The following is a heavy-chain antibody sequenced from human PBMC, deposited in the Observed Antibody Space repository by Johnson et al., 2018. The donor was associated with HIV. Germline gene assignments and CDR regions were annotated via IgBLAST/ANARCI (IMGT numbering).Heavy chain of an antibody. CDR1: GFTFSDYY. Sequence: QVQLVESGGGLVKPGGSLRLSCAASGFTFSDYYMSWNRQAPGKGLEWVSCISSSGTTIYYADSMKGRFTISRDDSKNTLYLQMSSLRAEDTAVYYCARDRGYWDGLDIWGQGTMVTVSS. CDR3: ARDRGYWDGLDI. D-gene: IGHD3-22*01. CDR2: ISSSGTTI. V-gene: IGHV3-11*04. J-gene: IGHJ3*02.